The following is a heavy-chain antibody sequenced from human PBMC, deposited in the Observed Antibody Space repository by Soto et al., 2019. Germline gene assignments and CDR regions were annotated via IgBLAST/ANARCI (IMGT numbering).Heavy chain of an antibody. Sequence: ASVKVSCKASGYIFTGNYMHWVRQAPGQGLEYMGWINPNNGATNYAQNFQGRVTMTWDTSISTAYMEVRRLRSDDTAVYYCATHYHDSSGYFDHWGQGTLVTVSS. D-gene: IGHD3-22*01. CDR3: ATHYHDSSGYFDH. J-gene: IGHJ4*02. CDR1: GYIFTGNY. V-gene: IGHV1-2*02. CDR2: INPNNGAT.